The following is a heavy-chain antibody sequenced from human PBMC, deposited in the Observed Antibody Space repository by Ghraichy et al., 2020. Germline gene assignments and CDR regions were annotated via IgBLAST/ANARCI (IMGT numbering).Heavy chain of an antibody. V-gene: IGHV4-34*01. CDR1: GGSFSGYY. D-gene: IGHD6-19*01. Sequence: SETLSLTCAVYGGSFSGYYWSWIRQPPGKGLEWIGEINHSGSTNYNPSLKSRVTISVDTSKNQFSLKLSSVTAADTAVYYCAREPGIAVANDAFDIWGQGTMVTVSS. J-gene: IGHJ3*02. CDR2: INHSGST. CDR3: AREPGIAVANDAFDI.